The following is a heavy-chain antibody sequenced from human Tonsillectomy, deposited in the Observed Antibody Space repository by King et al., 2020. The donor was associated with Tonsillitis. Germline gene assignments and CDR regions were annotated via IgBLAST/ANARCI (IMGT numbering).Heavy chain of an antibody. Sequence: LVESGAAVKKPGASVKVSCKASGSSFTSYYMHWVRQPPGQGLEWMGIINPSGGRTSYAQKFQGRVTMTRDTSTSPVYMELRSLRSEATAVYYCARDVSDSTIIVLVNSEYNWFDPWGQGTLVTVSS. J-gene: IGHJ5*02. D-gene: IGHD3-22*01. CDR2: INPSGGRT. CDR1: GSSFTSYY. CDR3: ARDVSDSTIIVLVNSEYNWFDP. V-gene: IGHV1-46*01.